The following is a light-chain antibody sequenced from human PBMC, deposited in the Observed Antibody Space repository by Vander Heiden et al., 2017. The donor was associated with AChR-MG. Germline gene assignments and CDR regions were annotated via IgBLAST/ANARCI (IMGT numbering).Light chain of an antibody. V-gene: IGKV1-9*01. CDR1: QDSSNC. J-gene: IGKJ4*01. Sequence: IQLTQSPSSLSASVGDRVTITCRASQDSSNCLAWYQQKPGKAPKLLIYAASTLQSGVPSRFSGSGSGTDFTLTISILQPEDFATYYCQQLNSFPRTFGAGTKVEIK. CDR2: AAS. CDR3: QQLNSFPRT.